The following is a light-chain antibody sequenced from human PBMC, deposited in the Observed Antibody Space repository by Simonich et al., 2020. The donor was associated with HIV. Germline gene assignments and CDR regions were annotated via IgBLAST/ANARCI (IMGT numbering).Light chain of an antibody. J-gene: IGKJ5*01. V-gene: IGKV4-1*01. Sequence: DIVMTQSPDSLAVSLGERATLNCKSSQRVLSSSNNKNYLAWYQQKSGQPPKLLIYWASTRESGVPYRFSGSGSGTDFTLSISSLQAEDVAVYYCQQFYSSPITFGQGTRLEIK. CDR2: WAS. CDR1: QRVLSSSNNKNY. CDR3: QQFYSSPIT.